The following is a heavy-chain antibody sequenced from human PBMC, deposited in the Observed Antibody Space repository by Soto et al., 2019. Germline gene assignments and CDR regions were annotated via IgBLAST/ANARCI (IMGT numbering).Heavy chain of an antibody. CDR3: AREGPFDCSGGSCYPQYYFDY. CDR1: GYTFTGYY. J-gene: IGHJ4*02. Sequence: ASVKVSCKASGYTFTGYYMHWVRQAPGQGLEWMGWINPNSGGTNYAQKLQGWVTMTRDTSISTAYMELSRLRSDDTAVYYCAREGPFDCSGGSCYPQYYFDYWGQGTLVTVSS. V-gene: IGHV1-2*04. CDR2: INPNSGGT. D-gene: IGHD2-15*01.